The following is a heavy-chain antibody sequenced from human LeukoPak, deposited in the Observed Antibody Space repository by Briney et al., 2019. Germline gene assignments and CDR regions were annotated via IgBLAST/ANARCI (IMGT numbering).Heavy chain of an antibody. J-gene: IGHJ6*02. Sequence: PGGSLRLSCAASGFTFSSYSMNWVRQAPGKGLEWVSSISSSSSYIYYADSVKGRFTISRDNAKNSLYLQMNSLRAEDTAVYYCARDLSSSSGWYYDYYYYGMDVWGQGTTVTVPS. CDR3: ARDLSSSSGWYYDYYYYGMDV. D-gene: IGHD6-19*01. CDR1: GFTFSSYS. CDR2: ISSSSSYI. V-gene: IGHV3-21*01.